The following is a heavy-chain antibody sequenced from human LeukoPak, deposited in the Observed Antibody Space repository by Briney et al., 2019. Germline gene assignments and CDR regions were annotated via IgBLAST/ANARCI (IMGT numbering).Heavy chain of an antibody. V-gene: IGHV4-39*01. CDR3: ARYVDSFGPMRFDY. CDR1: GGSIGSSSDY. Sequence: SETLSLTCTVSGGSIGSSSDYWAWVRQPPGKGLEWIGSIDYSGTSYYNPSLKSRVTISVDTSKKKFSLKLNSVTAADTAQYYCARYVDSFGPMRFDYWGQGTLVTVSS. D-gene: IGHD3-3*01. J-gene: IGHJ4*02. CDR2: IDYSGTS.